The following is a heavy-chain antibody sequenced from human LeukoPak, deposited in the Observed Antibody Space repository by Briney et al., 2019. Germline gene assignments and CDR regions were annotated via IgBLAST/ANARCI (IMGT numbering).Heavy chain of an antibody. D-gene: IGHD2-21*01. Sequence: GGSLRLSCAASGFTFSSYEMNWVRQAPGKGLEWVSGINWNGGNTAYVDSVKGRFTISRDNAKNSLYLQMNSLRADDTALYYCAKPLSRLPSYMDVWGKGTTVTVSS. J-gene: IGHJ6*03. CDR1: GFTFSSYE. V-gene: IGHV3-20*04. CDR2: INWNGGNT. CDR3: AKPLSRLPSYMDV.